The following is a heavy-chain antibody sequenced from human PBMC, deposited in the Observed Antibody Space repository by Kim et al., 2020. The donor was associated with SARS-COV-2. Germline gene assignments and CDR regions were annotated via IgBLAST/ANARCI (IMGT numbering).Heavy chain of an antibody. CDR3: ARVSGITIFGVVITGPLDY. J-gene: IGHJ4*02. Sequence: SETLSLTCTVSGGSISSGGYYSSWIRQHPGKGLEWIGYIYYSGSTYYNPSLKSRVTISVDTSKNQFSLKLSSVTAADTAVYYCARVSGITIFGVVITGPLDYWGKGTLVTVSS. D-gene: IGHD3-3*01. CDR1: GGSISSGGYY. CDR2: IYYSGST. V-gene: IGHV4-31*03.